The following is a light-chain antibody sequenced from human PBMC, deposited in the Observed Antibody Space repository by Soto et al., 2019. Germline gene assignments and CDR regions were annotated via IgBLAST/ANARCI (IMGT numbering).Light chain of an antibody. J-gene: IGKJ4*01. CDR2: AAS. CDR1: QSISSY. CDR3: QQSYSTPLT. Sequence: DIQMTQSPSSLSASVGDRVTITCRASQSISSYLNWYQQKPGKAPKLLIYAASSLQSGVPSRFSGSGSGTDFTLTISSLQPEDFATYYCQQSYSTPLTFGGVTTVEIK. V-gene: IGKV1-39*01.